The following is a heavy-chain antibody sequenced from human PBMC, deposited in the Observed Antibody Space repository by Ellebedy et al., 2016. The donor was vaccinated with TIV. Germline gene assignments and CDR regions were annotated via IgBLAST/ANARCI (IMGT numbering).Heavy chain of an antibody. CDR2: INNDATST. CDR3: ARVDWLVDS. Sequence: GESLKISXAASGFTFSVYWMHWVRQAPGTGLVWVSRINNDATSTTYADSVRGRFIISRDNAKNTLYLQMNSLRVEDTAVYYCARVDWLVDSWGQGTLVTVSS. V-gene: IGHV3-74*03. CDR1: GFTFSVYW. J-gene: IGHJ5*01. D-gene: IGHD3-9*01.